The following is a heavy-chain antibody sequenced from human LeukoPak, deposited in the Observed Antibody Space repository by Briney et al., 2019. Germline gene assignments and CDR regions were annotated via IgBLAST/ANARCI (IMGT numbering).Heavy chain of an antibody. CDR2: ISAYNGNT. D-gene: IGHD3-10*01. V-gene: IGHV1-18*01. CDR1: GGTFSSYA. Sequence: ASVKVSCKASGGTFSSYAISWVRQAPGQGLEWMGWISAYNGNTNYAQKLQGRVTMTTDASTSTAYMELRSLRSDDTAVYYCARAAGSGTSWFDPWGQGTLVTVSS. CDR3: ARAAGSGTSWFDP. J-gene: IGHJ5*02.